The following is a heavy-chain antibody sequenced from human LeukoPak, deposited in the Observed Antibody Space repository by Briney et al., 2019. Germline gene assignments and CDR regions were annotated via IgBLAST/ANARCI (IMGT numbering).Heavy chain of an antibody. CDR1: GFTFSNYE. D-gene: IGHD2-21*02. Sequence: GGSLRLSCAASGFTFSNYEMNWVRQAPGKGLEWVANINQDGSEKYYVDSVKGRFTISRDNAKNSLYLQMNSLRAEDTAVYYCARETLGVTAFDIWGQGTMVTVSS. CDR2: INQDGSEK. V-gene: IGHV3-7*03. J-gene: IGHJ3*02. CDR3: ARETLGVTAFDI.